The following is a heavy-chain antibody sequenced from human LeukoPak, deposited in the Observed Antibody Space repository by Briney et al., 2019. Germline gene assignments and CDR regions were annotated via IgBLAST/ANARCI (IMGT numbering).Heavy chain of an antibody. CDR3: ARTRSGGSCYYYYYGMDV. V-gene: IGHV1-3*01. CDR1: GYTFTSYA. Sequence: GASVKVSCKASGYTFTSYAMHWVRQAPGQRLEWMGWINAGNGNTKYSQKFQGRVTITRDTSASTAYMELSSLRSEDTAVYYCARTRSGGSCYYYYYGMDVWGQGTTVTVSS. J-gene: IGHJ6*02. D-gene: IGHD2-15*01. CDR2: INAGNGNT.